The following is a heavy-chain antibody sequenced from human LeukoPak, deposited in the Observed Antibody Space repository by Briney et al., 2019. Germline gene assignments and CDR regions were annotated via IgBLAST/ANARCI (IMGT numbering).Heavy chain of an antibody. V-gene: IGHV3-7*03. CDR3: AREFGYQLEDAFDI. D-gene: IGHD2-2*01. J-gene: IGHJ3*02. Sequence: GGSLRLTCAASGFTFSSYWMSWVRQAPGKGLEWVANIKQDGSEKYYVDSVKGRFTISRDNAKNSLYLQMNSLRAEDTAVYYCAREFGYQLEDAFDIWGQGTMVTVSS. CDR1: GFTFSSYW. CDR2: IKQDGSEK.